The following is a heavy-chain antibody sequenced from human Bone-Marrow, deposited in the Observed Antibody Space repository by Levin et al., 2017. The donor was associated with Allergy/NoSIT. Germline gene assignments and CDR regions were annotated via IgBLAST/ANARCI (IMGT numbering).Heavy chain of an antibody. CDR2: IHPDGTER. D-gene: IGHD5-12*01. V-gene: IGHV3-7*01. CDR1: GFTFNNYW. Sequence: TGGSLRLSCAASGFTFNNYWMTWVRQAPGKGLEWVANIHPDGTERDFVDSVKGRFTISRDNPKSSLYLQMTSLRVEDTAVYYCARATRFSGYPEHFDYWGQGTLVTVSS. CDR3: ARATRFSGYPEHFDY. J-gene: IGHJ4*02.